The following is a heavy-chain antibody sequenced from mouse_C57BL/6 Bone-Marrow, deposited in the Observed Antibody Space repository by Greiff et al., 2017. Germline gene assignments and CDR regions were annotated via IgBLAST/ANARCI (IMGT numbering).Heavy chain of an antibody. CDR1: GFSLTSYG. Sequence: QVQLQQSGPGLVAPSQSLSITCTVSGFSLTSYGVDWVRQPPGKGLEWLGVIWGGGSTNYNSALMSRLSISKDNSKSQVFLKMNSLQTDDTAMYXCAKHGRGGNYDYYAMDYWGQGTSVTVSS. D-gene: IGHD2-1*01. CDR2: IWGGGST. J-gene: IGHJ4*01. V-gene: IGHV2-9*01. CDR3: AKHGRGGNYDYYAMDY.